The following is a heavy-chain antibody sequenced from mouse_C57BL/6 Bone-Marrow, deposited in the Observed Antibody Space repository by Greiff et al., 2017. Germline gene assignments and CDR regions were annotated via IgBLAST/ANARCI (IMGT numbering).Heavy chain of an antibody. Sequence: VQLQQSGAELARPGASVKLSCKASGYTFTSYGISWVKQRPGQGLAWIGEIYPRSGNTYYNEKFKGKATLTADKSSSTAYMELRSLTSEDSAVYFCARRIYDGYYAWFAYWGQGTLVTVSA. CDR3: ARRIYDGYYAWFAY. D-gene: IGHD2-3*01. CDR2: IYPRSGNT. V-gene: IGHV1-81*01. CDR1: GYTFTSYG. J-gene: IGHJ3*01.